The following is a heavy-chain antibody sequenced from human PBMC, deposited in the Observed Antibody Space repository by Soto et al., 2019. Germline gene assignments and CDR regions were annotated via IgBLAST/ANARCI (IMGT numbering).Heavy chain of an antibody. CDR1: GFTLSSYG. J-gene: IGHJ6*02. CDR2: IWYDGSNK. Sequence: QVQLVESGGGVVQPGRSLRLSCAASGFTLSSYGMHWVRQAPGKGLEWVAVIWYDGSNKYYADSVKGRFTISRDNSKNTLFLEMNSLRAEDTAVYYCARDLVAAAGTDYYYYGMDVWGQGTTVTVSS. D-gene: IGHD6-13*01. CDR3: ARDLVAAAGTDYYYYGMDV. V-gene: IGHV3-33*01.